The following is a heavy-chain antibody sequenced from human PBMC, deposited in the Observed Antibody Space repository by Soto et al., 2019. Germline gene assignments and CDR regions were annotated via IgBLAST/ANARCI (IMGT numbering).Heavy chain of an antibody. Sequence: PGGSLRLSCAASGFNFNSYTINWGRQAPRKWLEWLSSISSSGYIFSTDSVRGRFTISRDNAKNSVYLQINSLRAEDTAVYFGARDCSGGSCYPGMDVWGQGTTLT. CDR1: GFNFNSYT. D-gene: IGHD2-15*01. CDR3: ARDCSGGSCYPGMDV. V-gene: IGHV3-21*01. CDR2: ISSSGYI. J-gene: IGHJ6*02.